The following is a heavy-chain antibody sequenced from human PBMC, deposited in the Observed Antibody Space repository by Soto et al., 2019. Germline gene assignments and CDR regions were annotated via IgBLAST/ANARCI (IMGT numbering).Heavy chain of an antibody. CDR2: ITATGDRT. D-gene: IGHD3-22*01. CDR1: GFMFSSYS. Sequence: ESLNLSCAYSGFMFSSYSMSWVRQTPGKGLEWVAAITATGDRTYYADSVTGRFTISRDNSKKTHYLQMTSLRAEDTAMYYCATMNGYFEYWGQGTPVTVSS. J-gene: IGHJ4*02. V-gene: IGHV3-23*01. CDR3: ATMNGYFEY.